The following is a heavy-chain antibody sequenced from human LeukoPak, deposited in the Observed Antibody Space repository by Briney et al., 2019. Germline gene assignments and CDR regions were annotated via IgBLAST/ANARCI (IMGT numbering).Heavy chain of an antibody. CDR1: GGSISSTDYY. D-gene: IGHD2-8*01. J-gene: IGHJ2*01. Sequence: SETLPLTCTVSGGSISSTDYYWSWIRQPPGKGLEWIGYIYYSGSTYYSPSLKSRVTISVDTSKDQFSLNLDSVTATDTAVYYCARDLRGYCTNDVCNWYFDLWGRGTLVTVSS. V-gene: IGHV4-30-4*01. CDR2: IYYSGST. CDR3: ARDLRGYCTNDVCNWYFDL.